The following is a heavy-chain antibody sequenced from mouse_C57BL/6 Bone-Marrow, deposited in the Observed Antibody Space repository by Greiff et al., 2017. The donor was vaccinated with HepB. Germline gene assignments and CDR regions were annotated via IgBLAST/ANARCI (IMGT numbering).Heavy chain of an antibody. D-gene: IGHD1-1*01. CDR1: GFTFSDYY. CDR3: ARQRRILRGYAMDY. J-gene: IGHJ4*01. Sequence: EVQRVESGGGLVQPGGSLKLSCAASGFTFSDYYMYWVRQTPEKRLEWVAYISNGGGSTYYPDTVKGRFTISRDNAKNTLYLQMSRLKSEDTAMYYCARQRRILRGYAMDYWGQGTSVTVSS. V-gene: IGHV5-12*01. CDR2: ISNGGGST.